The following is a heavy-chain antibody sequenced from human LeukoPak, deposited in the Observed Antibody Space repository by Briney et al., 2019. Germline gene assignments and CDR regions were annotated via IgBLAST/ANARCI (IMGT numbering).Heavy chain of an antibody. CDR2: IYYSGST. V-gene: IGHV4-59*01. CDR3: VRDRWSYRNGTLHYYYYGMDV. CDR1: GGSISSYY. J-gene: IGHJ6*02. D-gene: IGHD1-1*01. Sequence: SETLSLTCTVSGGSISSYYWSWIRQPPGKGLEWIGYIYYSGSTNYNPSLKSRVTISVDTSKNQFSLKLSSVTAADTAVYYCVRDRWSYRNGTLHYYYYGMDVWGQGTTVTVSS.